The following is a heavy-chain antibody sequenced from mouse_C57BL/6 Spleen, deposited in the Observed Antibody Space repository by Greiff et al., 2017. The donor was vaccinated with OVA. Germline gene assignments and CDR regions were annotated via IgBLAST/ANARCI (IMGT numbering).Heavy chain of an antibody. V-gene: IGHV1-64*01. CDR2: IHPNSGST. J-gene: IGHJ4*01. D-gene: IGHD3-2*02. CDR1: GYTFTSYW. CDR3: ARSNSGSLYAMDY. Sequence: QVQLQQPGAELVKPGASVKLSCKASGYTFTSYWMHWVKQRPGQGLEWIGMIHPNSGSTNYNEKFKSKATLTVDKSSSTAYMQLSSLTSEDSAVYYCARSNSGSLYAMDYWGEGTSVTVSS.